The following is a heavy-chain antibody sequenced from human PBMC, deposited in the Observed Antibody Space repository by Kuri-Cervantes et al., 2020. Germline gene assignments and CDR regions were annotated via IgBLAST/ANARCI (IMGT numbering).Heavy chain of an antibody. V-gene: IGHV3-30*02. J-gene: IGHJ6*03. D-gene: IGHD6-19*01. Sequence: GESLKISCAASGFTFGNAWMSWVRQAPGKGLEWVAFIRYDGSNKYYADSVKGRFTISRDNSKNTLYLQMNSLRAEDTAVYYCAKEYSSGWFYYYYMDVWGKGTTVTVSS. CDR1: GFTFGNAW. CDR3: AKEYSSGWFYYYYMDV. CDR2: IRYDGSNK.